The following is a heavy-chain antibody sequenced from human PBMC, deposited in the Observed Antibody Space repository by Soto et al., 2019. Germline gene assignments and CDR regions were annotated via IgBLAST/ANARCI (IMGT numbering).Heavy chain of an antibody. Sequence: EVQLVESGGGLVKPGGSLRLSCAASGFSFSNAWMNWVRQAPGKGLEWVGRIKRKIDGEKTDYAAPVKGRFTISRDDSKNTLSLQMNSLKADDTAVYYGTTGSVEGVWGQGTTVTVSS. J-gene: IGHJ6*02. V-gene: IGHV3-15*07. CDR3: TTGSVEGV. CDR2: IKRKIDGEKT. CDR1: GFSFSNAW.